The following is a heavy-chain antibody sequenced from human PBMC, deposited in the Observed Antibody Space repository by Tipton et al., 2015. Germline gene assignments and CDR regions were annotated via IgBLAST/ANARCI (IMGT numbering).Heavy chain of an antibody. CDR3: AREVWDTDRSGYDY. V-gene: IGHV4-59*12. J-gene: IGHJ4*02. CDR1: GGSISSSY. D-gene: IGHD3-3*01. CDR2: IHHGGTT. Sequence: LRLSCTVSGGSISSSYWSWIRQPPGKGLEWIGEIHHGGTTNYNPSLRSRVTMSVDTSKNQFSLQLSSVTAADTAVYYCAREVWDTDRSGYDYWGQGTLVSVSS.